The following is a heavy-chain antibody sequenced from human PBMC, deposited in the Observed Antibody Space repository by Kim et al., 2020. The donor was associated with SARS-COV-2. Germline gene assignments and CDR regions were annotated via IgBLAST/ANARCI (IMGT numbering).Heavy chain of an antibody. Sequence: SETLYLTCTVSGGAISSYYWSWIRQPPGKGLEWMGYIYYSGSTNYNPSLKSRVTISVDTSKNKFSLKLSSVTAADTAVYYCARAGLTTGGDACDIWGQGTMDPGYS. CDR1: GGAISSYY. CDR2: IYYSGST. CDR3: ARAGLTTGGDACDI. J-gene: IGHJ3*02. V-gene: IGHV4-59*01.